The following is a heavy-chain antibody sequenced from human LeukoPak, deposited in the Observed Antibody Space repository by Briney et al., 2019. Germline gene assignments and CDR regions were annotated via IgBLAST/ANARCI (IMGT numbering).Heavy chain of an antibody. V-gene: IGHV3-21*01. D-gene: IGHD6-19*01. Sequence: GGSLRLSCAASGFTFSSYSMNWVRQAPGKGLEWVSSISSSSSYIYYADSVKGRFTISRDNAKNSLYLQMNSLRAEDTAVYYCARVAVTRGYYYGMDVWGQGTTVTVSS. J-gene: IGHJ6*02. CDR2: ISSSSSYI. CDR3: ARVAVTRGYYYGMDV. CDR1: GFTFSSYS.